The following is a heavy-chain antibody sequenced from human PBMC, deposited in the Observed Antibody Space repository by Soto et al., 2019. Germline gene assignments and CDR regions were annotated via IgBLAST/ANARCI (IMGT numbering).Heavy chain of an antibody. Sequence: EVQLVESGGGLAQPGGSLRLSCAASGFNFGDYSMNWVRQAPGKGLEWLSYISRSGDQRFYADSVKGRFTISRDNAKNSLSLQMNSLRDEDTALYYCARDSRWAFDIWGQGIVVTVSS. J-gene: IGHJ3*02. D-gene: IGHD6-19*01. CDR2: ISRSGDQR. V-gene: IGHV3-48*02. CDR1: GFNFGDYS. CDR3: ARDSRWAFDI.